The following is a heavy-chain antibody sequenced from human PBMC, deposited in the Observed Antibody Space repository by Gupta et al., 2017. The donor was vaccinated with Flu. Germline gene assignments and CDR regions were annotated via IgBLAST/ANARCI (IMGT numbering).Heavy chain of an antibody. CDR3: ARIGRVNGGADY. V-gene: IGHV3-7*01. D-gene: IGHD2-8*01. CDR1: TCSDDG. Sequence: TCSDDGVHGGRRASGRGLGWGANIRHDGGEAFYVDSVKGRFTISRDNAKNSLYLQMNSLRREDTGVYYCARIGRVNGGADYWGQGALVTVSS. J-gene: IGHJ4*02. CDR2: IRHDGGEA.